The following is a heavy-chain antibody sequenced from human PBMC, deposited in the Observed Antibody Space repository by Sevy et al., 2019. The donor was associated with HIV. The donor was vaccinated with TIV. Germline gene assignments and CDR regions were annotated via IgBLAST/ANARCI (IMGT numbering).Heavy chain of an antibody. CDR2: ISAYNGNT. CDR1: GYTFTSYG. CDR3: ARYERLDYYGSGSHLGY. J-gene: IGHJ4*02. D-gene: IGHD3-10*01. V-gene: IGHV1-18*01. Sequence: ASVKVSCKASGYTFTSYGISWVRQAPGQGLEWMGWISAYNGNTNYAQKLQGRVTMTTDTSTSTAYMELRSLRSDDTAMYYCARYERLDYYGSGSHLGYWGQGTLVTVSS.